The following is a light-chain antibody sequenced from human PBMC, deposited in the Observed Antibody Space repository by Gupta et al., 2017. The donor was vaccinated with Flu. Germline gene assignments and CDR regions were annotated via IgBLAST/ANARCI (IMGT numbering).Light chain of an antibody. Sequence: QSVLTQPSSASGTPRQRVTISCSGSISNIGSNTVNWYQQLPGTAPKLLIYSNNQRPSGVPDRFSGSKSGTSASLAISGLQSEDEADYYCAAWDDSLNGWVFGGGTKLTVL. J-gene: IGLJ3*02. CDR1: ISNIGSNT. V-gene: IGLV1-44*01. CDR2: SNN. CDR3: AAWDDSLNGWV.